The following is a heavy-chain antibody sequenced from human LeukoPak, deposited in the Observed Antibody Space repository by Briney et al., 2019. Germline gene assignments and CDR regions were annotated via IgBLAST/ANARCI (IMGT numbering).Heavy chain of an antibody. CDR3: ARGPYCSSTRCYALYYYMDV. D-gene: IGHD2-2*01. J-gene: IGHJ6*03. Sequence: GGSLRLSCAASGFTFSSYAMSWVRQAPGKGLEWVSSISGSGSYKYYADSVKGRFTISRDNAKNSLYLQMNSLRAEDTAVYYCARGPYCSSTRCYALYYYMDVWGKGTTVTISS. CDR1: GFTFSSYA. V-gene: IGHV3-21*01. CDR2: ISGSGSYK.